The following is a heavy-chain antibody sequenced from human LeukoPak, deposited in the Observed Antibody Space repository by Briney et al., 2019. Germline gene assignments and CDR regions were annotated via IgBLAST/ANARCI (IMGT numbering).Heavy chain of an antibody. D-gene: IGHD3-10*01. Sequence: GGSLRLSCSTSGFTFGDYTMSWVRQAPGKGLEWVGFIRPKAYGGTTEYAASVKGRFTISRDDSKSIAYLQVNSLKTEDTAVYYCTREHHYLSYYFDYWGQGTLVTVSS. CDR2: IRPKAYGGTT. CDR1: GFTFGDYT. V-gene: IGHV3-49*04. J-gene: IGHJ4*02. CDR3: TREHHYLSYYFDY.